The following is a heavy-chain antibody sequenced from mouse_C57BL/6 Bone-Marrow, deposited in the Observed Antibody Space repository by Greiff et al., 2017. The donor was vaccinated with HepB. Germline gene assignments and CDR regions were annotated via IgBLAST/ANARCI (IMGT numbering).Heavy chain of an antibody. CDR1: GFNIKDYY. D-gene: IGHD1-1*01. J-gene: IGHJ2*01. CDR3: ALITTVVAYYFDY. V-gene: IGHV14-2*01. Sequence: EVQRVESGAELVKPGASVKLSCTASGFNIKDYYMHWVKQRTEQGLEWIGRIDPEDGETKYAPKFQGKATITADTSSNTAYLQLSSLTSEDTAVYYCALITTVVAYYFDYWGQGTTLTVSS. CDR2: IDPEDGET.